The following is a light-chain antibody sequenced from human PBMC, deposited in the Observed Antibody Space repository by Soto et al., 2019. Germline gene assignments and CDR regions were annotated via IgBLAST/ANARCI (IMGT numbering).Light chain of an antibody. CDR2: DAS. V-gene: IGKV3-11*01. Sequence: EIELTQSPAILSLSPGEKATLSCRASQSVSGSLGWYQQKPGQAPRLIIYDASVRATGIPARFSGSGSGTDFTLTISSLEPEDFAVYYCQEGTYWPAFGGGTKVEIK. J-gene: IGKJ4*01. CDR3: QEGTYWPA. CDR1: QSVSGS.